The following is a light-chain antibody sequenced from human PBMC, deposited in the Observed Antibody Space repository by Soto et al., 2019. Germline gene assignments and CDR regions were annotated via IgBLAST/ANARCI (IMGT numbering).Light chain of an antibody. CDR3: QQYNSYSLT. V-gene: IGKV1-5*01. Sequence: DIQMTQSPSTLSASVGDRVTITCRASQSSSSWLAWYQQKPGKAPKLLIYDASSLESGVPSRFSGSGSGTEFTLTISSLQPDDFASYYCQQYNSYSLTSGGGTKVDIK. J-gene: IGKJ4*01. CDR2: DAS. CDR1: QSSSSW.